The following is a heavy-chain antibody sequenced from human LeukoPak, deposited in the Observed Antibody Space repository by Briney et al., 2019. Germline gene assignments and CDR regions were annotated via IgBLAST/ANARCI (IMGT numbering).Heavy chain of an antibody. CDR1: GFTFSSYS. J-gene: IGHJ4*02. D-gene: IGHD4-17*01. V-gene: IGHV3-21*01. CDR3: ARGPGDYGDYQLFFDY. CDR2: ISSSSSYI. Sequence: KPGGSLRPSCAASGFTFSSYSMNWVRQAPGKGLEWVSSISSSSSYIYYADSVKGRFTISRDNAKNSLYLQMNSLRAEDTAVYYCARGPGDYGDYQLFFDYWGQGTLVTVSS.